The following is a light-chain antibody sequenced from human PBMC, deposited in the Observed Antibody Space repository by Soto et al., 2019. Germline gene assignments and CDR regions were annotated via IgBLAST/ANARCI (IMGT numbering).Light chain of an antibody. CDR2: GAS. Sequence: EIVLTPSPGTLSLSTGDRATPSCRASQSVSSSYLAWYQQKPGQAPRLLIFGASNRATRIPTRFSGTGSGTEFTLTISSLQSEDFAVYYCQYYNNWPPSWTFGQGTKVDI. CDR3: QYYNNWPPSWT. J-gene: IGKJ1*01. CDR1: QSVSSSY. V-gene: IGKV3-15*01.